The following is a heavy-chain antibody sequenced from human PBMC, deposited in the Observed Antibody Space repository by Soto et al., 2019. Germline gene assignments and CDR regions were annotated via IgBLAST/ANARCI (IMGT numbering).Heavy chain of an antibody. CDR1: GFSFSTYS. J-gene: IGHJ3*02. CDR2: ISSSGSTI. V-gene: IGHV3-48*04. CDR3: ACGYCSSTSCPGAFDI. Sequence: GGSLRLSCAASGFSFSTYSMKWVRQAPGKGLEWVSYISSSGSTIYYADSVKGRFTISRDNAKNSLYLQMNSLRAEDTAVYYCACGYCSSTSCPGAFDIWGQGTMVTVSS. D-gene: IGHD2-2*01.